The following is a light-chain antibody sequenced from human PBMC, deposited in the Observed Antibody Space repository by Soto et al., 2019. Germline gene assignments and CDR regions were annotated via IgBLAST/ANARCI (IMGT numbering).Light chain of an antibody. CDR3: AAWDDSLNGFWV. CDR1: SSNIGSNT. V-gene: IGLV1-44*01. J-gene: IGLJ3*02. CDR2: SNN. Sequence: QSVLTQPPSASGTPGQRVTISCSGSSSNIGSNTVNWYQQLPGTAPKLLIYSNNQRPSGVPDRFSGSKSGTSASLAISVLQFEDEADYYCAAWDDSLNGFWVFGGGTKVTVL.